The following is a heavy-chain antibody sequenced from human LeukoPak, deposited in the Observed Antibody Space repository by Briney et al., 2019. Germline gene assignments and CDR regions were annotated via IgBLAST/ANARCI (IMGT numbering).Heavy chain of an antibody. CDR3: ARDLGATHYFDY. Sequence: ASVKVSCKASGYTFTGYYMHWVRQAPGQGLEWMGWINPNSGGTNYAQKFQGRVTMTRDTSISTAYMELSRLRSDDTAVYYCARDLGATHYFDYWGQGTLVTVSS. J-gene: IGHJ4*02. CDR2: INPNSGGT. V-gene: IGHV1-2*02. CDR1: GYTFTGYY. D-gene: IGHD1-26*01.